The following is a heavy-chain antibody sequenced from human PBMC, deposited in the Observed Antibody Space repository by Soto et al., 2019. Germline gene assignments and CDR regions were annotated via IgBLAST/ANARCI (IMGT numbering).Heavy chain of an antibody. Sequence: QVQLQQWGAGLLKPSETLSLTCAVYGGSFSGYYWSWIRQPPGKGLEWIGEIKHSGSTNYNPSLKSRDTISVDTYKNPFSLKLSSVTAADTAVYYCARVGPYPAMVTWWFDPWGQGTLVTVSS. CDR1: GGSFSGYY. CDR3: ARVGPYPAMVTWWFDP. D-gene: IGHD5-18*01. CDR2: IKHSGST. V-gene: IGHV4-34*01. J-gene: IGHJ5*02.